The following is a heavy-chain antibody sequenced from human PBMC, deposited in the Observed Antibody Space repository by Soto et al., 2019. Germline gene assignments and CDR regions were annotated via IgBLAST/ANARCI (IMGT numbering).Heavy chain of an antibody. CDR2: ISSTTNYI. D-gene: IGHD6-13*01. J-gene: IGHJ4*02. V-gene: IGHV3-21*06. CDR1: GFTFTRYS. CDR3: ARESRATSAGTGAH. Sequence: LRLSCAASGFTFTRYSMNWVRQAPGKGLEWVSSISSTTNYIYYGDSMKGRFTISRDNAKNSLYLEMNSLRAEDTAVYYCARESRATSAGTGAHWGPGTQVTVSS.